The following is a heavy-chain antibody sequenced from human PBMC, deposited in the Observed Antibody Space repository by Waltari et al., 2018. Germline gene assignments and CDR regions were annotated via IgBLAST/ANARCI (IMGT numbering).Heavy chain of an antibody. CDR1: GGPFSSYA. Sequence: QVQLVQSGAEVKKPGSSVKVSCKASGGPFSSYAISWVRQAPGQGLEWMGGIIPILGTANYAQKFQGRVTITADESTSTAYMELSSLRSEDTAVYYCARAGGGSTSYYYYGMDVWGQGTTVTVSS. V-gene: IGHV1-69*11. CDR2: IIPILGTA. D-gene: IGHD2-2*01. J-gene: IGHJ6*02. CDR3: ARAGGGSTSYYYYGMDV.